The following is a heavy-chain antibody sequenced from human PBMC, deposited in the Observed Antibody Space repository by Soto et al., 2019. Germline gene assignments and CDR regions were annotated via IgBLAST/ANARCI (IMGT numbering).Heavy chain of an antibody. CDR3: ARDLGYYDSDGYLDY. CDR2: ISIDVTIM. J-gene: IGHJ4*02. V-gene: IGHV3-11*01. Sequence: PGGSLRLSCAASGFTFSDYYMSWIRQAPGKGLEWVSYISIDVTIMYYADSVKGRFTISRDNAKNSLYLQMNSLRAADTAVYYCARDLGYYDSDGYLDYWGQGTLVTVSS. D-gene: IGHD3-22*01. CDR1: GFTFSDYY.